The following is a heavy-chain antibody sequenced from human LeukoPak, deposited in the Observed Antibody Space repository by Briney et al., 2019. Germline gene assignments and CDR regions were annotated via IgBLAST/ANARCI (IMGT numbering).Heavy chain of an antibody. Sequence: GGSLRLSCAASGFTFSSYGMSWVRQAPGKGLEWVSAISDSGASTYYADSVKGRFTISRDNSKNTLYLQMSSLRAEDTAVYYCANGVVRYFDSSSYSYYFDYWGQGTLVTVSS. V-gene: IGHV3-23*01. CDR2: ISDSGAST. CDR3: ANGVVRYFDSSSYSYYFDY. CDR1: GFTFSSYG. J-gene: IGHJ4*02. D-gene: IGHD3-22*01.